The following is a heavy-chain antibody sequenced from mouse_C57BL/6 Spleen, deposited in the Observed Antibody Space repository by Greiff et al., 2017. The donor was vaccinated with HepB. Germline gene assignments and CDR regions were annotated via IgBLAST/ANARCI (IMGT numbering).Heavy chain of an antibody. CDR3: ARDSNGQYFDY. CDR2: IHPNSGST. Sequence: VQLQQPGAELVKPGASVKLSCKASGYTFTSYWMHWVKQRPGQGLEWIGMIHPNSGSTNYNEKFKSKATLTVDKSSSTAYMQLSSLTSEDSAIYYCARDSNGQYFDYWGQGTTLTVSS. D-gene: IGHD2-5*01. V-gene: IGHV1-64*01. CDR1: GYTFTSYW. J-gene: IGHJ2*01.